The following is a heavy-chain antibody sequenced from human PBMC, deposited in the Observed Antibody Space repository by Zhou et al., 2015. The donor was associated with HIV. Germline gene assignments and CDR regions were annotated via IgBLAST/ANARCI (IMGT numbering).Heavy chain of an antibody. D-gene: IGHD1-26*01. CDR2: MNPNSGNV. V-gene: IGHV1-8*01. J-gene: IGHJ4*02. CDR3: TRGRWEVPDAY. Sequence: QLVQSGAEVKKPGASVKVSCEASGYTFSNYDINWVRQATGQGLEWMGWMNPNSGNVGYAQKFQGRVTMTRNTSINTAYMAITSLRSEDTAVYYCTRGRWEVPDAYWGQGTLVTVSP. CDR1: GYTFSNYD.